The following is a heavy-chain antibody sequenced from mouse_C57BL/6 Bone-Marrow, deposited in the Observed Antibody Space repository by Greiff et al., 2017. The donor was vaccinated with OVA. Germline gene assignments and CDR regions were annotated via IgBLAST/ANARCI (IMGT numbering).Heavy chain of an antibody. Sequence: VQLVESGAELVRPGASVKLSCTASGFNIKDDYMHWVKQRPEQGLEWIGWIDPESGDTEYASKFQGKATITADTSTNTAYLQRSSLTSEDTAVYDCTTPYAPDYWGQGTTLTVSS. J-gene: IGHJ2*01. V-gene: IGHV14-4*01. CDR1: GFNIKDDY. CDR2: IDPESGDT. D-gene: IGHD1-1*01. CDR3: TTPYAPDY.